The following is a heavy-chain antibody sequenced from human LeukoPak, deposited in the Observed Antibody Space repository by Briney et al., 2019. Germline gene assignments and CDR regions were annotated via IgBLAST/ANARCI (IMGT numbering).Heavy chain of an antibody. Sequence: GGSLRLSCAASGFTFSDYYMSWIRQAPGKGLEWVANIKQDGSEKYYVDSVKGRFTTSRDNAKNSLYLQMNSLRAEDTAVYYCARDPAEWLVPDYFDYWGQGTLVTVSS. CDR3: ARDPAEWLVPDYFDY. CDR1: GFTFSDYY. D-gene: IGHD6-19*01. J-gene: IGHJ4*02. CDR2: IKQDGSEK. V-gene: IGHV3-7*01.